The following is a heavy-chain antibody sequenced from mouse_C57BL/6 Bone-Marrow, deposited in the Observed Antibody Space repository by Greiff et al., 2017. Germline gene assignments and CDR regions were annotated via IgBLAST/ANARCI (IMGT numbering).Heavy chain of an antibody. Sequence: VKLVESGAELVRPGASVTLSCKASGYTFTDYEMHWVKQTPVHGLEWIGAIDPETGGTAYNQKFKGKAILTADKSSSTAYMELRSLTSEDSAVYYCTIYLCFDYWGQGTTLTVSS. D-gene: IGHD5-1*01. CDR2: IDPETGGT. V-gene: IGHV1-15*01. J-gene: IGHJ2*01. CDR1: GYTFTDYE. CDR3: TIYLCFDY.